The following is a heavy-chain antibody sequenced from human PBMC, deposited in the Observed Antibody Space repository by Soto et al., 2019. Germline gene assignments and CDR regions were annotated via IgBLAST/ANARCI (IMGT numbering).Heavy chain of an antibody. D-gene: IGHD2-2*01. J-gene: IGHJ6*03. Sequence: GGSLRLSCAASGFTFSNAWMSWVRQAPGKGLEWVGRIKSKTDGGTTDYAAPVKGRFTISRDDSKNTLYLQMNSLKTEDTAVYYCTSRYCSSTSCYSSPTYYYYYMDVWGKGTTVTVSS. CDR2: IKSKTDGGTT. CDR1: GFTFSNAW. CDR3: TSRYCSSTSCYSSPTYYYYYMDV. V-gene: IGHV3-15*01.